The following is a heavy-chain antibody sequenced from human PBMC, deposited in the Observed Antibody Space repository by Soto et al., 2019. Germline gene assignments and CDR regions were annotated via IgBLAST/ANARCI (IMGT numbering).Heavy chain of an antibody. CDR2: ISSSSSTI. CDR3: AETPGYLQY. J-gene: IGHJ1*01. Sequence: EVQLVESGGGLVQPGGSLRLSCAASGFSFSSYSMNWVRQAPGKGLEWVSYISSSSSTIYYADSVEGRFTISRDNAKNSLYLQMNSLRVEDTAVYYCAETPGYLQYWGQGTLVTVSP. CDR1: GFSFSSYS. V-gene: IGHV3-48*01.